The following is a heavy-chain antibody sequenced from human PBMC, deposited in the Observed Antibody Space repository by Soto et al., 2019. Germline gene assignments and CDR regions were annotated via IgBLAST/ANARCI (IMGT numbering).Heavy chain of an antibody. CDR2: MSYDGTNE. CDR1: GFSFTHYT. J-gene: IGHJ4*02. D-gene: IGHD6-19*01. Sequence: LRLSCATSGFSFTHYTINWVRQAPGKGLEWVAVMSYDGTNEYYADSVKGRFTISRDNSKTTVYLQMNSLTPEDTALYYCARKWGTYSSASLDYWGLGTLVTVSS. V-gene: IGHV3-30*04. CDR3: ARKWGTYSSASLDY.